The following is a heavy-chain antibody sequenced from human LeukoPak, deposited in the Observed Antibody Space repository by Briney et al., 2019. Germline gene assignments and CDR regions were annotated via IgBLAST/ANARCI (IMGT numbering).Heavy chain of an antibody. CDR2: ISSSSSYI. V-gene: IGHV3-21*01. Sequence: GGSLRLSCAASGFTFSSYSMNWVRQAPGKGLEWVSSISSSSSYIYYADSVKGRFTISRDNAKNSLYLQLNSLRAEDTAVYYCARAVYCSSTSCYDYYFDYWGQGTLVTVSS. D-gene: IGHD2-2*01. CDR3: ARAVYCSSTSCYDYYFDY. J-gene: IGHJ4*02. CDR1: GFTFSSYS.